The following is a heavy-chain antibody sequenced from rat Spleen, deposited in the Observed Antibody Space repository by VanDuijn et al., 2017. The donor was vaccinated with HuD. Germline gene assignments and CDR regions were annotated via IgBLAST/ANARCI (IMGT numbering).Heavy chain of an antibody. V-gene: IGHV2-63*01. CDR3: ARGSSWFAY. CDR2: MTYNGDT. J-gene: IGHJ3*01. Sequence: QVQLKESGPGLVQPSQTLSLTCTVSGSSLTSYNVHWVRQPPGEGLEWMGRMTYNGDTSYNSALISRLSISRDTSKNQVFLTMNSLQIEDTATYYCARGSSWFAYWGQGTLVTVSS. CDR1: GSSLTSYN. D-gene: IGHD1-8*01.